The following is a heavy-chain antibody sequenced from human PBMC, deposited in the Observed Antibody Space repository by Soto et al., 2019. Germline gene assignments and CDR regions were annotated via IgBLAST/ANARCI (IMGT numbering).Heavy chain of an antibody. V-gene: IGHV1-18*04. D-gene: IGHD3-22*01. CDR2: ISAYNGNT. CDR3: ASTTYYDSTPRYFDI. J-gene: IGHJ3*02. Sequence: ASVKASCKASGYNFTSYGISWARQAPGQGLEWMGWISAYNGNTNYAQKLQGRVTMTTDTSTSTAYMELRSLRSDDTAVYYCASTTYYDSTPRYFDIWGQGTMVTVSS. CDR1: GYNFTSYG.